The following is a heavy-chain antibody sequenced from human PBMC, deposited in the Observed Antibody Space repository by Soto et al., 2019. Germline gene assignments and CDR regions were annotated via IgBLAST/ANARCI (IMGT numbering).Heavy chain of an antibody. D-gene: IGHD4-17*01. Sequence: EVRLVKSGGGLVQPGGSLRLSCAASLFIVSDNYMSWVRQAPGKGLEWVSLIYSGGGTDYAESVKGRFTISRDNSKNTLYLQMNRLTAEATGIYYCATRMTTAPYWGQGTVVTVSS. J-gene: IGHJ4*02. CDR3: ATRMTTAPY. CDR2: IYSGGGT. CDR1: LFIVSDNY. V-gene: IGHV3-66*01.